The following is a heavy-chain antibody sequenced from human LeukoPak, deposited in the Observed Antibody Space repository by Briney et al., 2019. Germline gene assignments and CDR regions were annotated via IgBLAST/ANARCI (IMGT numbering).Heavy chain of an antibody. J-gene: IGHJ6*03. Sequence: GGSLRLSCAASGFTFSSYDMHWVRQATGKGLEWVSAIGTAGDTYYPGSVKGRFTIPRENAKNSLYLQMNSLRAGDTVVYYCARDQPCCRGGSCSSYMDVWGKGTTVTVSS. CDR2: IGTAGDT. V-gene: IGHV3-13*01. CDR3: ARDQPCCRGGSCSSYMDV. D-gene: IGHD2-15*01. CDR1: GFTFSSYD.